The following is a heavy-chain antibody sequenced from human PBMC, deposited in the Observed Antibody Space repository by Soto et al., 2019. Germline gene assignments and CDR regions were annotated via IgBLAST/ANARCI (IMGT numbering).Heavy chain of an antibody. CDR2: IYYSGST. CDR3: ARLVAVAGTYYYYGTDV. CDR1: GGSISSSSYY. D-gene: IGHD6-19*01. J-gene: IGHJ6*02. Sequence: PSETLSLTCTVSGGSISSSSYYWGWIRQPPGKGLEWIGSIYYSGSTYYNPSLKSRVTISVDTSKNQFSLKLSSVTAADTAVYYCARLVAVAGTYYYYGTDVWGQGTTVTVSS. V-gene: IGHV4-39*01.